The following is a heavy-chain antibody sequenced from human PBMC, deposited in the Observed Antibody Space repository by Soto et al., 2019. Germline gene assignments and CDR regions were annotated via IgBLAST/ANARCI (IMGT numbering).Heavy chain of an antibody. CDR2: ISYSADKT. CDR1: GFTFNTYV. Sequence: EVQLLESGGGLVQPGGSLRLSCAASGFTFNTYVMNWVRQAPGKGLEWVSTISYSADKTHYADSVKGRFTISRDNYRDTLFLQMNSLSADDAAVYYCARRARTATTNWGAFDVWGQGTMVTVSS. V-gene: IGHV3-23*01. J-gene: IGHJ3*01. D-gene: IGHD1-7*01. CDR3: ARRARTATTNWGAFDV.